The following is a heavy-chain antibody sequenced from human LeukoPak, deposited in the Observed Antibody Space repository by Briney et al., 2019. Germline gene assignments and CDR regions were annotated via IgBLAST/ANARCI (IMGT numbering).Heavy chain of an antibody. CDR3: ARRYSSIWYYFDY. CDR2: IYHSGST. Sequence: SETLSLTCAVSGYSISSGYYWGWIRQPPGKGLEWIGSIYHSGSTYYNPSLKSRVTISVDTSKNQFSLKLSSVTAADTAVYYCARRYSSIWYYFDYWGQGTLVTVSS. J-gene: IGHJ4*02. D-gene: IGHD6-13*01. CDR1: GYSISSGYY. V-gene: IGHV4-38-2*01.